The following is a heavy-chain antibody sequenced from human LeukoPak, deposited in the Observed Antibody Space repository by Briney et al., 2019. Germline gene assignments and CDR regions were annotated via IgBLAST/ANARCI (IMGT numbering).Heavy chain of an antibody. V-gene: IGHV3-64*01. D-gene: IGHD5-18*01. CDR1: GFTFSTYA. CDR3: ASARGSNYGSLGD. Sequence: PGGSLRLSCAASGFTFSTYAMHWVRQAPGKGLEYVSAISNNGGSTYYANSVKGRFSISRDNSKNTLYLQMNSLRAEDTAVYYCASARGSNYGSLGDWGQGTLVTVSS. J-gene: IGHJ4*02. CDR2: ISNNGGST.